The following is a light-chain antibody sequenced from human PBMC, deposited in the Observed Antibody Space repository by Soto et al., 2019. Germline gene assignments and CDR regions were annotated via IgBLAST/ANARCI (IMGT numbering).Light chain of an antibody. V-gene: IGKV3-15*01. Sequence: ELGMTQSPATLSVSPGERATLSCRASQSVSSKLAWYQQKPGQAPRLLIYGASTRATGIPARFSGSGSGTEFTLTITSLQSEDFAVYYCQQYNNWPPYTFGQGTKLEIK. CDR1: QSVSSK. CDR2: GAS. CDR3: QQYNNWPPYT. J-gene: IGKJ2*01.